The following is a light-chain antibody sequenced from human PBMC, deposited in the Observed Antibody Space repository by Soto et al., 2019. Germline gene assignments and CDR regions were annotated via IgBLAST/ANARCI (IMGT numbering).Light chain of an antibody. V-gene: IGKV3-11*01. CDR1: QSVSGF. CDR3: QQRYTWPALS. CDR2: DAS. J-gene: IGKJ4*01. Sequence: EIVLTQSPATLSLSPGERATLSCRASQSVSGFLAWYQQKPGRAPRLLIYDASNRATGIPARFSGSGSGTDFTLTISSLEPEDSAVYYCQQRYTWPALSFGGGNNVEIK.